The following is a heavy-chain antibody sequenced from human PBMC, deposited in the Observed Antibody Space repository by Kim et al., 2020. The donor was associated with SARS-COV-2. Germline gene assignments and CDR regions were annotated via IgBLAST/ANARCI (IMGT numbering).Heavy chain of an antibody. CDR3: ARARIDSSGYSAFDI. J-gene: IGHJ3*02. CDR1: GFTFSSYD. CDR2: IGTAGDP. D-gene: IGHD3-22*01. Sequence: GGSLRLFCAASGFTFSSYDMHWVRQATGKGLEWVSAIGTAGDPYYPGSVKGRFTISRENAKNSLYLQMNSLRAGDTAVYYCARARIDSSGYSAFDIWGQGTMVTVSS. V-gene: IGHV3-13*05.